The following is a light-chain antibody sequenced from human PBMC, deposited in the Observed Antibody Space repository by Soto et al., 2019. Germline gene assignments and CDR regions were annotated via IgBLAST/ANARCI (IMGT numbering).Light chain of an antibody. V-gene: IGLV2-14*01. CDR1: TSDVGGYSF. CDR3: SSYTTSGTRV. Sequence: QSVLTQPASVSGSPRQSITISCTGTTSDVGGYSFVSWYQLHPGKAPKLMIYEVSNRPSGVSNRFSGSKSGNTASLTISGLQAEDESDYYCSSYTTSGTRVFGTGTKVTVL. J-gene: IGLJ1*01. CDR2: EVS.